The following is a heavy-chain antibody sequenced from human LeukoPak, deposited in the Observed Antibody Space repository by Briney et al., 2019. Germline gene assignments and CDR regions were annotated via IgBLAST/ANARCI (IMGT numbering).Heavy chain of an antibody. CDR1: GFTFSGYG. J-gene: IGHJ4*02. Sequence: GESLRLSCAASGFTFSGYGMHWVRQAPGKGLEWVAVIWYDGSNKYYADSVKGRFTISRDNSKNTLYLQMNSLRAEDTAAYYCAKDLISGTCCDYWGQGTLVTVSS. D-gene: IGHD1-26*01. CDR3: AKDLISGTCCDY. V-gene: IGHV3-33*06. CDR2: IWYDGSNK.